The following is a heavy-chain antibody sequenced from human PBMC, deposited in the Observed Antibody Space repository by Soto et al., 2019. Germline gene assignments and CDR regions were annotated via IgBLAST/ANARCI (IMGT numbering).Heavy chain of an antibody. CDR1: GYTFITST. D-gene: IGHD6-19*01. Sequence: ASVKVSCKTSGYTFITSTIHWLRQAPGQRLEWMGWINPGTGNTKFSQTFQGRVTLTRDTSASTAYLELRSLASEDTAVFYCAREEGFSSSFYYYDYWGQGTLVTVSS. V-gene: IGHV1-3*01. CDR2: INPGTGNT. CDR3: AREEGFSSSFYYYDY. J-gene: IGHJ4*02.